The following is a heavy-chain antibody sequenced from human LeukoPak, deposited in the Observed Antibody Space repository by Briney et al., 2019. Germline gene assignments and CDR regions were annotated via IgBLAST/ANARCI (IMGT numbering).Heavy chain of an antibody. CDR3: ARLYYDSSGSFAY. Sequence: GGSLRLSCAASGFTFSSYSMNWVRQAPGKGLEWVSSISSSSSYVYYADSVKGRFTISRDNAKNSLYLQMNSLRAEDTAVYYCARLYYDSSGSFAYWGQGTLVTVSS. J-gene: IGHJ4*02. CDR2: ISSSSSYV. CDR1: GFTFSSYS. V-gene: IGHV3-21*01. D-gene: IGHD3-22*01.